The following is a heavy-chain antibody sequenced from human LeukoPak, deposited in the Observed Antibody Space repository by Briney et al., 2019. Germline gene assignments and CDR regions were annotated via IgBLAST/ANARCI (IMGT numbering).Heavy chain of an antibody. D-gene: IGHD3-16*01. J-gene: IGHJ4*02. CDR1: GFTFSSYS. Sequence: GGSLRLSCAASGFTFSSYSMNWVRQAPGKGLEWVSSISSSSSYIYYADSVKGRFTISRNNAKNSLYLQMNTLRADDTAVYYCARDGFGTGSNWGQGTLVTVSS. V-gene: IGHV3-21*04. CDR2: ISSSSSYI. CDR3: ARDGFGTGSN.